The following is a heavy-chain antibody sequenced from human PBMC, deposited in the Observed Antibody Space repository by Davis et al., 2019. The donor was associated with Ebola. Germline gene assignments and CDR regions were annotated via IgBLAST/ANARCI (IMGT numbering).Heavy chain of an antibody. Sequence: GESLMISCAASGFTFSDYYMSWLRQAPGKGLEWVSFISSSGSTIYYADSVKGRFIITRDNAKNSLDLQMNSLSAEDTAVYYCAREEVVYGVRVVVNNGMDVWGKGATVTVSS. CDR3: AREEVVYGVRVVVNNGMDV. CDR2: ISSSGSTI. CDR1: GFTFSDYY. J-gene: IGHJ6*04. V-gene: IGHV3-11*01. D-gene: IGHD3-22*01.